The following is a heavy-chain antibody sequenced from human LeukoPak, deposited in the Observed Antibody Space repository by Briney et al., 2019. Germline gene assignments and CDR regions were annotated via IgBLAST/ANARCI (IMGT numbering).Heavy chain of an antibody. J-gene: IGHJ4*02. CDR3: ARDLLAGSSLDY. CDR1: GYTFTDYY. Sequence: ASVKVSCKASGYTFTDYYMHWVRQAPGQGLEWMGWINPNSGGTNYAQKFQGRVTMTRDTSISTAYMELSRLRSDDTAVYYCARDLLAGSSLDYWGQGTLVTVSS. V-gene: IGHV1-2*02. CDR2: INPNSGGT. D-gene: IGHD2-2*01.